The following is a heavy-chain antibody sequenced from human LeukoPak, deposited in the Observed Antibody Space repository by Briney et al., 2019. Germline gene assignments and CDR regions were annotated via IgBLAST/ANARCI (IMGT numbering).Heavy chain of an antibody. CDR3: GMRRPQHDFDY. V-gene: IGHV3-66*01. Sequence: GGSLRLSCAASGLNVSSSYMSWVRQAPGKGLEWVSVLYGGGTTWYVESVKGRFPVSRDKSKKTLFLQMSSLRAEDTAFYFCGMRRPQHDFDYWGQGTLVTVSS. CDR2: LYGGGTT. D-gene: IGHD1-14*01. CDR1: GLNVSSSY. J-gene: IGHJ4*02.